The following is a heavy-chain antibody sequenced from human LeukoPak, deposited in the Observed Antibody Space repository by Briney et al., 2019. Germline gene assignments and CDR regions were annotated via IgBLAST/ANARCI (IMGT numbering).Heavy chain of an antibody. CDR2: IYYSGST. Sequence: SQTLSLTCTVSGGSISSGGYYWSWIRQHPGKGLEWIGYIYYSGSTYYNPSLKSRVTISVDTSKNQFSLKLSSVTAADTAVYYRARGLGSGYDLDYWGQGTLVTVSS. V-gene: IGHV4-31*03. J-gene: IGHJ4*02. CDR3: ARGLGSGYDLDY. CDR1: GGSISSGGYY. D-gene: IGHD5-12*01.